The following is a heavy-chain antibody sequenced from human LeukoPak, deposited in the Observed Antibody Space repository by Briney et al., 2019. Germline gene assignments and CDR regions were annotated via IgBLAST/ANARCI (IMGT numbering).Heavy chain of an antibody. CDR1: GFTFSSYW. CDR3: AREYRVVVVVAAPDV. Sequence: GGSLRLSCAASGFTFSSYWMHWVRQAPGKGLVWVSRINSDGSSTSYADSVKGRFTISRDYAKNTLYLQMNSLRAEDTAVYYCAREYRVVVVVAAPDVWGQGTTVTVSS. D-gene: IGHD2-15*01. CDR2: INSDGSST. J-gene: IGHJ6*02. V-gene: IGHV3-74*01.